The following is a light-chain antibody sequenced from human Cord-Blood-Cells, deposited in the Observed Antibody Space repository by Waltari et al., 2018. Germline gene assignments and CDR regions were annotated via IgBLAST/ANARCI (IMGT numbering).Light chain of an antibody. J-gene: IGLJ1*01. CDR3: QVWDSSSDHYV. CDR1: NLGRKS. Sequence: SSVLTQPPSVSVAPGQTARITCGGNNLGRKSVHWYQPKPGQAPVLVIYYDSDRPSGIPERFSGSNSGNTATLTISRVEAGDEADYYCQVWDSSSDHYVFGTGTKVTVL. V-gene: IGLV3-21*04. CDR2: YDS.